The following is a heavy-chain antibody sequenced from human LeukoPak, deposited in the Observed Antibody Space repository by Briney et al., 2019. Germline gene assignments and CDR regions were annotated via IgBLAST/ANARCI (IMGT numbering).Heavy chain of an antibody. CDR2: ISYDGSNK. CDR3: ARNRQRMVRGVIDY. D-gene: IGHD3-10*01. V-gene: IGHV3-30*03. J-gene: IGHJ4*02. Sequence: GGSLRLSCAASGFSFSSYWMSWVCQAPGKGLEWVAVISYDGSNKYYADSVKGRFTISRDNSKNTLYLQMNSLRAEDTAVYYCARNRQRMVRGVIDYWGQGTLVTVSS. CDR1: GFSFSSYW.